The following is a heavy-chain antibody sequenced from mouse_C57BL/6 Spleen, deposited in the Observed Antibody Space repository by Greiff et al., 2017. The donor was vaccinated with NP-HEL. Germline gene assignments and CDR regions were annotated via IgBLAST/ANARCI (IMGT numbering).Heavy chain of an antibody. J-gene: IGHJ3*01. D-gene: IGHD2-4*01. V-gene: IGHV2-3*01. Sequence: VQLQQSGPGLVAPSQSLSITCTVSGFSLTSYGVSWVRQPPGKGLEWLGVIWGDGSTNYHSALISRLSISKDNSKSQVFLKLNSLQTDDTATYYCAKPADDYDRAWFAYWGQGTLVTVSA. CDR1: GFSLTSYG. CDR3: AKPADDYDRAWFAY. CDR2: IWGDGST.